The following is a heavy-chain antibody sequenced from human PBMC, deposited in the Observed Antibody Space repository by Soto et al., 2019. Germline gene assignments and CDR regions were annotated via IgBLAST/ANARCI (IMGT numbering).Heavy chain of an antibody. CDR1: GGSINRNNW. Sequence: PSETLSLTCGVSGGSINRNNWWSWVRQPPGKGLEWIGEIYNSGSTNYNPSLKRRVIISMDKSNNQFSLRLSSVTAADTAVYYCARDRHPTYYDSLSGYPPSYYSGMDVWGQGTTVTVSS. CDR2: IYNSGST. D-gene: IGHD3-3*01. J-gene: IGHJ6*02. CDR3: ARDRHPTYYDSLSGYPPSYYSGMDV. V-gene: IGHV4-4*02.